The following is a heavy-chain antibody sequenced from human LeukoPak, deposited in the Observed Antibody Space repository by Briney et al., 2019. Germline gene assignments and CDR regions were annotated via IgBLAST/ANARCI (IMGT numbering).Heavy chain of an antibody. J-gene: IGHJ4*02. Sequence: GGSLRLSCATSGLTFRTTWMHWVRQAPGKGLMWVSRMNGEGTTIDYADSVKGRFTISRDNAKNSLYLQMNNLRAEDTALYFCVAVPETDFWIGFYLDYWGQGTLVTVSS. CDR3: VAVPETDFWIGFYLDY. D-gene: IGHD3-3*01. CDR1: GLTFRTTW. V-gene: IGHV3-74*01. CDR2: MNGEGTTI.